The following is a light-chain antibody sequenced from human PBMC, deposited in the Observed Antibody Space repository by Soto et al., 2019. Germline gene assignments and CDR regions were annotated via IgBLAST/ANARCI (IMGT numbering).Light chain of an antibody. CDR3: CSYAGNSTLV. CDR2: EVS. Sequence: QSALTQPASVSGSPGQSITISCTGTSNDVGSYNLVSWYQQHPGKAPKLMISEVSKRPSGVSNRFSGSKSDNTASLTPTGLQAEDEADYYSCSYAGNSTLVFGGGAKLTVL. V-gene: IGLV2-23*02. J-gene: IGLJ3*02. CDR1: SNDVGSYNL.